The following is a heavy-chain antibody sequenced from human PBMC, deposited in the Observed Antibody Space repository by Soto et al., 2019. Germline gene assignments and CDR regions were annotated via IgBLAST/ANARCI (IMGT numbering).Heavy chain of an antibody. J-gene: IGHJ6*02. CDR3: ARDGRTGIAVAGYYYYGMDV. Sequence: SQTLSLTCAISGDSVSSNSAAWNWIRQSPSRGLEWLGRTYYRSKWYNDYAVSVKSRITINPDTSKNQFSLQLNSVTPEDTAVYYCARDGRTGIAVAGYYYYGMDVRGQGTTVTVSS. V-gene: IGHV6-1*01. CDR1: GDSVSSNSAA. D-gene: IGHD6-19*01. CDR2: TYYRSKWYN.